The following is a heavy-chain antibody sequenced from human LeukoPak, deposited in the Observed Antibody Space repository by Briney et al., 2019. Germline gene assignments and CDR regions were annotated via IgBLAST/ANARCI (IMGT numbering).Heavy chain of an antibody. CDR3: ARVMAGYSYMDV. D-gene: IGHD3-10*01. CDR1: GFTFSRYA. Sequence: GGSLRLSCAAPGFTFSRYAMNWVRQAPGKGLEWVSSISTTSSSSYIHYADSMKGRFTIPRDNAKSSLYLQMNSLRAEDTAVYYCARVMAGYSYMDVWGKGTTVTVSS. CDR2: ISTTSSSSYI. V-gene: IGHV3-21*01. J-gene: IGHJ6*03.